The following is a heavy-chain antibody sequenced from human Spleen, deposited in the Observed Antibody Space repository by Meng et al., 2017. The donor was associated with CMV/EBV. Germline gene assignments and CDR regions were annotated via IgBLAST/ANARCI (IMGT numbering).Heavy chain of an antibody. J-gene: IGHJ6*02. V-gene: IGHV1-18*01. Sequence: ASVKVSCKASEYSFTSYGISWVRQAPGQGLEWMGWINTYNGDTNYAQKLQGRVTMTRDTSTGTAYMELGSLRSDDTAMYYCARVKRYCTGGSCSSTGYYGMDVWGQGTTVTVSS. CDR2: INTYNGDT. CDR1: EYSFTSYG. CDR3: ARVKRYCTGGSCSSTGYYGMDV. D-gene: IGHD2-15*01.